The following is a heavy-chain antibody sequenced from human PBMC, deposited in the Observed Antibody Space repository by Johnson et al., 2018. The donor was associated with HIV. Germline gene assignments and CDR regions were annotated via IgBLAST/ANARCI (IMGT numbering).Heavy chain of an antibody. CDR3: ARDKGVVARPPWAFDI. CDR1: GFTFSDYY. D-gene: IGHD2-15*01. Sequence: QVQLVESGGGLVKPGGSLRLSCAASGFTFSDYYMTWIRQAPGKGLEWVSYISSSGSNIYYADFVKGRFTISRDNAKNSLYLQMNSLSAEDTAVYYCARDKGVVARPPWAFDIWGQGTMVTVSS. J-gene: IGHJ3*02. CDR2: ISSSGSNI. V-gene: IGHV3-11*04.